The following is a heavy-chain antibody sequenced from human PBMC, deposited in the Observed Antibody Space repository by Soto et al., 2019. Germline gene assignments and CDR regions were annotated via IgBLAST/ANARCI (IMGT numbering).Heavy chain of an antibody. Sequence: QVQLVQSGAEVKKPGASVKVSCKASGYTFTSYAMHWVRQAPGQRLEWMGWINAGNGNTKYSQKFQGRVTITRDTSAGTAYMELSSLRSEDTAVYYCARGLGLYYFDYWGQGTLVTVSS. J-gene: IGHJ4*02. V-gene: IGHV1-3*01. D-gene: IGHD1-26*01. CDR1: GYTFTSYA. CDR3: ARGLGLYYFDY. CDR2: INAGNGNT.